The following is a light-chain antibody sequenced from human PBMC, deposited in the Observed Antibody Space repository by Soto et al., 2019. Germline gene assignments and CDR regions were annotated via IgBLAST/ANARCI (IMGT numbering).Light chain of an antibody. CDR1: QSLTDNY. J-gene: IGKJ4*01. CDR3: QKGGNS. CDR2: DTS. Sequence: EIVLTQSPATLSLSPGERATLSCRASQSLTDNYLAWYQQQPGQAPRLLIYDTSSRATGVPDRFSGSGSGTDFILTISRLEAEDFAVYYCQKGGNSFGGGTKVEI. V-gene: IGKV3D-20*02.